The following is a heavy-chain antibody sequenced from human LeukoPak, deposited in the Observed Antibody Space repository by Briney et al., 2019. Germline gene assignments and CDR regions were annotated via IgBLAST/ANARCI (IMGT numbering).Heavy chain of an antibody. D-gene: IGHD1-26*01. J-gene: IGHJ4*02. V-gene: IGHV1-8*01. CDR2: TRPSSGNT. Sequence: ASVKVSCKASGYTFTNNDINWVRQATGQGLEWMGWTRPSSGNTEFAQKFQGRVTMTRDTSISTAYMELTSLTSDDTALYYCARGRVGFDFWGQGTLVTVSS. CDR1: GYTFTNND. CDR3: ARGRVGFDF.